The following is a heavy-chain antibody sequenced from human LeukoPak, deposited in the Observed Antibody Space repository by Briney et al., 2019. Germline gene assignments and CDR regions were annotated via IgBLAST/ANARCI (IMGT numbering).Heavy chain of an antibody. CDR2: ISSSGSTI. CDR1: GFTFSDYY. J-gene: IGHJ3*02. CDR3: ARDSSSYQGVAFDI. D-gene: IGHD6-6*01. V-gene: IGHV3-11*01. Sequence: GGSLRLSCAASGFTFSDYYMSWIRQAPGKGLEWVSYISSSGSTIYYADSVKGRFTISRDNAKNSLYLQMNSLRAEDTAVYYCARDSSSYQGVAFDIWGQGTMVTVYS.